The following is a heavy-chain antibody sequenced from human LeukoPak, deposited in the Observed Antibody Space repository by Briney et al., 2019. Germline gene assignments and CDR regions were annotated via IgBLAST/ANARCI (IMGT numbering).Heavy chain of an antibody. CDR2: IGDSGDNT. D-gene: IGHD6-19*01. CDR3: AKELYRSGWMFDY. J-gene: IGHJ4*02. Sequence: GGSLRLSCAASGFTFSSFALTWVRQAPGKGLDWVSTIGDSGDNTYYADSVKGRFTISRDSSKNTLHLQMNSLRAEDTAVYYCAKELYRSGWMFDYWGQGTLVTVSS. CDR1: GFTFSSFA. V-gene: IGHV3-23*01.